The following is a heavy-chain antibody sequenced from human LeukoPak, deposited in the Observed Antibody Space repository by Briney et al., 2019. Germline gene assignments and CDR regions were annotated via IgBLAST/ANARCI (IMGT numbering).Heavy chain of an antibody. J-gene: IGHJ4*02. CDR1: GYSFTSHW. CDR2: ISPGDSDT. V-gene: IGHV5-51*01. Sequence: GESLKISCKGSGYSFTSHWIGWVRQMPGKVLEWMGIISPGDSDTRYSPSFQGQVTVSADRSISTAYLQWSSLKASDTAMYYCARPLCSGGSCYIDYWGQGTLVTVSS. D-gene: IGHD2-15*01. CDR3: ARPLCSGGSCYIDY.